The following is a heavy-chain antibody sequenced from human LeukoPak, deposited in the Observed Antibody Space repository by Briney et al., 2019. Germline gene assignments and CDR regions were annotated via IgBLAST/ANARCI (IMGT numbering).Heavy chain of an antibody. V-gene: IGHV3-64D*06. CDR3: VIVRGYFDSSGTDY. CDR2: ITSTGGNT. CDR1: GFTFSSYT. Sequence: GGSLRLSCSASGFTFSSYTVHWVHQAPGKGLEFVSAITSTGGNTYYADSVTGRFTLSRDNSKNTLYLQMSSLRAENTAVYYCVIVRGYFDSSGTDYWGQGTLVTVSS. D-gene: IGHD3-9*01. J-gene: IGHJ4*02.